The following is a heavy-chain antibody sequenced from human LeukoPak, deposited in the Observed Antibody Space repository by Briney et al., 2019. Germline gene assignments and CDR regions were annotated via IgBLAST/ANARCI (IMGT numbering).Heavy chain of an antibody. CDR3: ASSYCSGGSCYSSGYFQH. CDR2: IYHSGST. CDR1: GGSISSSNW. J-gene: IGHJ1*01. V-gene: IGHV4-4*02. D-gene: IGHD2-15*01. Sequence: PSETLSLTCAVSGGSISSSNWWSWVRQPPGKGLEWIGEIYHSGSTNYNPSLKSRVTISVDTSKNQFSLKLSSVTAADTAAYYCASSYCSGGSCYSSGYFQHWGQGTLVIVSS.